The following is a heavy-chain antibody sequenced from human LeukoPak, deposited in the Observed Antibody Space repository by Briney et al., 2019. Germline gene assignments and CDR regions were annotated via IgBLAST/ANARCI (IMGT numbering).Heavy chain of an antibody. CDR2: IYPSDSDR. V-gene: IGHV5-51*01. CDR3: ARVRVPVAGLTDAFDI. Sequence: GESLKISCKASGYIFSSYWIAWVRQIPGKGLEWMGIIYPSDSDRRYSPSFQGRVTFSADKSISTAYLQWTSLRPSDTAMYYCARVRVPVAGLTDAFDIWGQGTKVIVSS. J-gene: IGHJ3*02. CDR1: GYIFSSYW. D-gene: IGHD6-19*01.